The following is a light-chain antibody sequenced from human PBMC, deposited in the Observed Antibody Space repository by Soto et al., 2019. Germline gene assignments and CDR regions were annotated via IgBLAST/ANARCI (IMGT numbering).Light chain of an antibody. V-gene: IGKV4-1*01. CDR2: WAS. CDR1: QSVFDSSNNKNY. Sequence: DIVMIQSPDSLAVSLGERATINCKSSQSVFDSSNNKNYLAWYQQKPGQPPRLLISWASTRESGVPDRFSGSGSGTDFTLTISSLQAEDVAVYYCQHYFTIPYTFGQGTKLEIK. J-gene: IGKJ2*01. CDR3: QHYFTIPYT.